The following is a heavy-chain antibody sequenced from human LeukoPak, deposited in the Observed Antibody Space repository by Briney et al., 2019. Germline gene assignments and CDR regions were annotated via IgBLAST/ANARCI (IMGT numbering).Heavy chain of an antibody. D-gene: IGHD1-26*01. V-gene: IGHV3-74*01. CDR1: GFTFSTYW. Sequence: PGGSLRLSCAASGFTFSTYWTHWVRQAPGKGLVWVSHINSDGSSTDYADSVKGRFTISRDNAKNTLYLQMNSLRAEDTAVYYCAKPSVGGATGFDSWGQGTLVTVSS. CDR2: INSDGSST. J-gene: IGHJ4*02. CDR3: AKPSVGGATGFDS.